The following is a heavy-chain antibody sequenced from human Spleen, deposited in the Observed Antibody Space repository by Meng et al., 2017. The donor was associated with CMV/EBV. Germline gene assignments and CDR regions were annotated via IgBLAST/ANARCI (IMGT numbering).Heavy chain of an antibody. V-gene: IGHV3-48*04. CDR2: ISRSGTTI. J-gene: IGHJ5*02. Sequence: GESLKISCAASGFTFSTYSMNWVRQAPGKGLEWVSYISRSGTTIYYADSVKGRFTISRDNAENSVFLQMNSLRAGDTAVYLCVRDAAPAVPNRFDLCGQGTLVTVSS. D-gene: IGHD6-13*01. CDR3: VRDAAPAVPNRFDL. CDR1: GFTFSTYS.